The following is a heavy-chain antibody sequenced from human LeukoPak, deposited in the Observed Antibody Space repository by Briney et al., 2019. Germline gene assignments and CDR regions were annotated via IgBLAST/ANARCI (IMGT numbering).Heavy chain of an antibody. V-gene: IGHV3-21*01. D-gene: IGHD2-15*01. Sequence: GGSLRLSCAASGFTFSSYSMNWVRQAPGKGLEWVSSISSSSSYIYYADSVKGRFTISRDNAKNSLYLQMNSLRAEDTAVYYCAKAGYCSGGSCYFWFDPWGQGILVTVSS. J-gene: IGHJ5*02. CDR3: AKAGYCSGGSCYFWFDP. CDR1: GFTFSSYS. CDR2: ISSSSSYI.